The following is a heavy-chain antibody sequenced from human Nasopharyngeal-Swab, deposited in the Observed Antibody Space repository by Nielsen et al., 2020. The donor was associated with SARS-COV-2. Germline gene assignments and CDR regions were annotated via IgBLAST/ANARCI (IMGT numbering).Heavy chain of an antibody. J-gene: IGHJ4*02. V-gene: IGHV1-46*01. CDR3: ARGHSRIIVVVPWRKGYFDY. Sequence: ASVKVSCKASGYTFTSYYMHGVRQAPGQGLEWMGIINPSGGSTSYAQKFQGRVTMTRDTSTSTVYMELSSLRSEDTAVYYCARGHSRIIVVVPWRKGYFDYWGQGTLVTVSS. CDR2: INPSGGST. D-gene: IGHD2-2*01. CDR1: GYTFTSYY.